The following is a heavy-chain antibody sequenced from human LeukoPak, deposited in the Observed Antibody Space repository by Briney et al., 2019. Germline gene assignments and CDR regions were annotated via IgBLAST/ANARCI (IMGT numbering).Heavy chain of an antibody. J-gene: IGHJ5*02. V-gene: IGHV4-39*01. CDR3: AGGAAAGIRACWFDP. D-gene: IGHD6-13*01. CDR2: IYYSGST. Sequence: SETLSLTCTVSGGSTSSSSYYWGWIRQPPGKGLKWIGSIYYSGSTYYNPSLKSRVTISVDTSKNQFSLKLSSVTAADTAVYYCAGGAAAGIRACWFDPWGQGTLVTVSS. CDR1: GGSTSSSSYY.